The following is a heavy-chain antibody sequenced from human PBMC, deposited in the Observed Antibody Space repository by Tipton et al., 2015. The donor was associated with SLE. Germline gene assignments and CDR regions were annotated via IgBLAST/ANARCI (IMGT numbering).Heavy chain of an antibody. CDR1: GGSIRSNY. J-gene: IGHJ6*02. Sequence: TLSLTCSVSGGSIRSNYWIWIRQPPGKGLEWIGYISDGGGTNHNPSLNSRVTISVDPAKNQSSLKLTSVTAADTAVYYCARGMLTWRGAIIGVDVWGQGTSVNVSS. V-gene: IGHV4-59*08. D-gene: IGHD2-8*01. CDR2: ISDGGGT. CDR3: ARGMLTWRGAIIGVDV.